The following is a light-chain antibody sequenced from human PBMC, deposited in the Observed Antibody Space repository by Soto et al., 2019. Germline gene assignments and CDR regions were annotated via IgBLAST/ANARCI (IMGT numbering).Light chain of an antibody. J-gene: IGLJ2*01. Sequence: QSALTQPASVSGSPGQSITISCTGTSSDVGGYNYVSWYQQHPGKAPKLMIYDVSNRPSGVSNRFSGSKSGNTASLTISGLQDDYEADYYCSSYPSSSTVVFGGGTQLTVL. V-gene: IGLV2-14*01. CDR2: DVS. CDR1: SSDVGGYNY. CDR3: SSYPSSSTVV.